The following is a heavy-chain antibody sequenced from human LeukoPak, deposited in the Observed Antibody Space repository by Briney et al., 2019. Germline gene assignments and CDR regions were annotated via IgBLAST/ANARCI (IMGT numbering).Heavy chain of an antibody. Sequence: GASVKVSCKASGYTFTSYDINWVRQAPGQGLEWMGWISGNTGSTNYAQKFQDRVTMTRDTSISTAYMELNRLRSDDTAVYFCARVGPDCGGDCYSNWGQGTLVTVSS. D-gene: IGHD2-21*02. J-gene: IGHJ4*02. CDR2: ISGNTGST. V-gene: IGHV1-2*02. CDR1: GYTFTSYD. CDR3: ARVGPDCGGDCYSN.